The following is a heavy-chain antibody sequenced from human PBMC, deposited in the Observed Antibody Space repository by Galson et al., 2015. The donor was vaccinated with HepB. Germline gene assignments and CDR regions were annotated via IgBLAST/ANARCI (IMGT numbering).Heavy chain of an antibody. CDR2: IIPIFGTA. J-gene: IGHJ4*02. Sequence: SVKVSRKASGGTFSSYAISWVRQAPGQGLEWMGGIIPIFGTANYAQKFQGRVTITADESTSTAYMELSSLRSEDTAVYYCASGFCSSTSCYKDFPYWGQGTLVTVSS. D-gene: IGHD2-2*02. CDR3: ASGFCSSTSCYKDFPY. CDR1: GGTFSSYA. V-gene: IGHV1-69*13.